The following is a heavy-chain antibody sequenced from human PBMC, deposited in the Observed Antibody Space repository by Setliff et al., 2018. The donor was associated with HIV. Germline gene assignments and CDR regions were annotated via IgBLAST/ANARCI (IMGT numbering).Heavy chain of an antibody. Sequence: GSLRLSCAASGFTFSSYAMSWVRQAPGKGLEWVSAISGSGGSTYYADSVKGRFTISRDNSKNTLYLQMNSLRAEDTAVYYCAAGRSGYHYYYYYGMDVWGQGTTVTVSS. V-gene: IGHV3-23*01. CDR1: GFTFSSYA. CDR2: ISGSGGST. D-gene: IGHD3-3*01. J-gene: IGHJ6*02. CDR3: AAGRSGYHYYYYYGMDV.